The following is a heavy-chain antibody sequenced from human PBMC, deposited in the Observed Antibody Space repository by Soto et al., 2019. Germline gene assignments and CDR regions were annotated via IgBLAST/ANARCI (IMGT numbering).Heavy chain of an antibody. J-gene: IGHJ4*02. CDR1: GDSCTSYW. CDR2: IDPSDSYT. D-gene: IGHD4-17*01. CDR3: ARRRNDYGDYGYYFDY. V-gene: IGHV5-10-1*01. Sequence: HXDSLKVSCKCSGDSCTSYWISWVLQMPGKGLEWMGRIDPSDSYTNYSPSFQGHVTISADKSISTAYLQWSSLKASDTAMYYCARRRNDYGDYGYYFDYWGQGTLVTVS.